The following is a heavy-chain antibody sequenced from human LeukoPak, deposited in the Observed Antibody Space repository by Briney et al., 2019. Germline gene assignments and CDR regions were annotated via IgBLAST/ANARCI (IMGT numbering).Heavy chain of an antibody. D-gene: IGHD3-22*01. V-gene: IGHV4-4*03. CDR3: TREDRPFCPFAY. Sequence: PPGTLSLTCGVSGGSIDITNYWSWVRQAPGKGLEWIGEISHDGTTNHNPSLRSRVAMSLDRANNQFSLSLTSVTAADTAVYYCTREDRPFCPFAYWGQGVLATVSS. CDR1: GGSIDITNY. CDR2: ISHDGTT. J-gene: IGHJ4*02.